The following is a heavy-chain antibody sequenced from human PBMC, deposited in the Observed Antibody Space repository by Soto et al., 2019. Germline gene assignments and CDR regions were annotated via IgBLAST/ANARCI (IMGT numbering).Heavy chain of an antibody. V-gene: IGHV1-2*02. J-gene: IGHJ6*02. CDR1: GYTFTGYY. Sequence: ASVKVSCKASGYTFTGYYMHWVRQAPGQGLEWMGWINPNSGGTNYAQKFQGRVTMTRDTSISTAYMELSRLRSDDTAVYYCARDQDIVVVPAALDLIGDYYYYYGMDVWGQGTTVTVS. CDR2: INPNSGGT. D-gene: IGHD2-2*01. CDR3: ARDQDIVVVPAALDLIGDYYYYYGMDV.